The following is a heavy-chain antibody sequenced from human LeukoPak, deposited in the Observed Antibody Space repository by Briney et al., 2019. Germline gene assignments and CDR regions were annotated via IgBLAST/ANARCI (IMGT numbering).Heavy chain of an antibody. CDR1: GYTFTGYY. Sequence: ASVKVSCKASGYTFTGYYMHWVRQAPGQGLEWMGWINPNSDGTNYAQKFQGRVTMTRDTSISTAYMELSRLRSDDTAVYYCARDLSSYGYDQAAFDIWGQGTMVTVSS. CDR3: ARDLSSYGYDQAAFDI. D-gene: IGHD5-12*01. CDR2: INPNSDGT. J-gene: IGHJ3*02. V-gene: IGHV1-2*02.